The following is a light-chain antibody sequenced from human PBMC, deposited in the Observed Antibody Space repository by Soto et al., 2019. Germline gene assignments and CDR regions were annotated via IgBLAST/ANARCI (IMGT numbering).Light chain of an antibody. CDR3: QAWDSRNVV. CDR2: QDS. J-gene: IGLJ2*01. Sequence: SYELTQPPSVSVSPGQTASITCSGDKLGDKYACWYQQKPGQSPVLVIYQDSKRPSGIPERFSGSNSGNTATLTIRGTQAMDEADYYCQAWDSRNVVFGGGTKLTVL. CDR1: KLGDKY. V-gene: IGLV3-1*01.